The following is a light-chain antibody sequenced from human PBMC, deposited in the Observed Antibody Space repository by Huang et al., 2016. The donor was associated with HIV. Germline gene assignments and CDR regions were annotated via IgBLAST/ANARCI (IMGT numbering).Light chain of an antibody. Sequence: DIVMTQSPDSLDVSLGERATINCKSSQSILYSSNNKNYLAWYQQKSRQPPKLLIYWATTRESGVPDRFSGSGSGTDFTLTINSLQAEDVAVYYCQQYYTSPFTFGPGTKVYIK. CDR2: WAT. V-gene: IGKV4-1*01. CDR1: QSILYSSNNKNY. CDR3: QQYYTSPFT. J-gene: IGKJ3*01.